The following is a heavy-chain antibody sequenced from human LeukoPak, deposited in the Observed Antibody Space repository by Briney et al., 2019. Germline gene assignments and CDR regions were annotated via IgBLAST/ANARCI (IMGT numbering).Heavy chain of an antibody. J-gene: IGHJ4*02. V-gene: IGHV3-21*01. Sequence: GGSLRLSCAASGFTFSSYSMNWVRQAPGKGLEWVSSITSSSSYIYYADSVKGRFTISRDNAKNSLYLQMNSLRAEDTAVYYCARDLIYYDSSGSDYWGQGTLVTVSS. CDR3: ARDLIYYDSSGSDY. CDR1: GFTFSSYS. CDR2: ITSSSSYI. D-gene: IGHD3-22*01.